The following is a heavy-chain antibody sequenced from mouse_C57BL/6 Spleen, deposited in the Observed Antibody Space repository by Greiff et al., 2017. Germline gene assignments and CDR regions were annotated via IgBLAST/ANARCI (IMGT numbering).Heavy chain of an antibody. D-gene: IGHD2-12*01. CDR1: GFTFSDYG. V-gene: IGHV5-17*01. CDR2: ISSGSSTI. J-gene: IGHJ4*01. CDR3: ARPGVTTYYAMDY. Sequence: EVKLMESGGGLVKPGGSLKLSCAASGFTFSDYGMHWVRQAPEKGLEWVAYISSGSSTIYYADTVKGRFTISRDNAKNTLFLQMTSLRSEDTAMYYCARPGVTTYYAMDYWGQGTSATVSS.